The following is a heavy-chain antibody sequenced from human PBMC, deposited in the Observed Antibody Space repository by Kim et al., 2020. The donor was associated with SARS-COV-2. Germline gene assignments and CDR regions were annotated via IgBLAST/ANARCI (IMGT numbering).Heavy chain of an antibody. D-gene: IGHD3-22*01. V-gene: IGHV3-11*01. CDR3: ARSSYYYDSSGYLQAFDI. Sequence: KGRFTISRDNAKNSLYLQMNSLRAEDTAVYYCARSSYYYDSSGYLQAFDIWGQGTMVTVSS. J-gene: IGHJ3*02.